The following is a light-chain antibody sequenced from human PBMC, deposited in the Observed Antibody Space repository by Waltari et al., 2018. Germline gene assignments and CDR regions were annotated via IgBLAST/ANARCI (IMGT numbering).Light chain of an antibody. J-gene: IGKJ1*01. Sequence: DIVMTQSPDSMAVSLGERATIKCKSSQSVLYSSNNENYLAWYQQKPGQPPKLLIYWASSGESGVPDRCSGSGSWTDFTLTSSSLQAEDVAVYYCQQYYNIPWTFGQGTKVEIK. CDR3: QQYYNIPWT. CDR2: WAS. CDR1: QSVLYSSNNENY. V-gene: IGKV4-1*01.